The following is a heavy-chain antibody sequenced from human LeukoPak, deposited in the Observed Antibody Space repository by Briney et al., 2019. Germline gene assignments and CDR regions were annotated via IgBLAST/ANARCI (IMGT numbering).Heavy chain of an antibody. CDR1: GFTFDDYA. D-gene: IGHD1-1*01. CDR3: AKDNWNDVGGPLDY. CDR2: ISWNSGSI. Sequence: PGRSLRLSCAASGFTFDDYAMHWVRQAPGKGLEWVSGISWNSGSIGYADSVKGRFTISRDNAKNSLYLQMNSLRAEDTALYYCAKDNWNDVGGPLDYWGQGTLVTVSS. J-gene: IGHJ4*02. V-gene: IGHV3-9*01.